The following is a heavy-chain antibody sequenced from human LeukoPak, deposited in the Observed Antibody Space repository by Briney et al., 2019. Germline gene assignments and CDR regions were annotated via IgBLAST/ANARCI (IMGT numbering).Heavy chain of an antibody. CDR1: GYTFTSYD. D-gene: IGHD2-21*01. J-gene: IGHJ3*02. CDR3: ARTPHVIDAFDI. CDR2: MNPNSGNT. Sequence: ASVKVSCKAAGYTFTSYDINWVRQATGQGLEWMGWMNPNSGNTGYAQKFQGRVTITRNTSISTAYMELSSLRSEDTAVYYCARTPHVIDAFDIWGQGTMVTVSS. V-gene: IGHV1-8*03.